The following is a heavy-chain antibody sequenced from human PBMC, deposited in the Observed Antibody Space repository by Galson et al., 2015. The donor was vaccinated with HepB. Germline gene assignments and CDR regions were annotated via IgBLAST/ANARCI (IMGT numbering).Heavy chain of an antibody. J-gene: IGHJ3*02. V-gene: IGHV1-69*04. D-gene: IGHD5-24*01. CDR3: ARRPVEMATITGDAFDI. CDR2: IIPILGIA. Sequence: SVKVSCKASGGTFSSYAISWVRQAPGQGLEWMGRIIPILGIANYAQKFQGRVTITADKSTSTAYMELSSLRSEDMAVYYCARRPVEMATITGDAFDIWGQGTMVTVSS. CDR1: GGTFSSYA.